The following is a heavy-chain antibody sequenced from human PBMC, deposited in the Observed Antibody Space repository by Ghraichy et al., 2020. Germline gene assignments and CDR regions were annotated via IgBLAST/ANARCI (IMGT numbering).Heavy chain of an antibody. CDR2: IYYSGST. Sequence: SETLSLTCTVSGGSISGYYWSWIRQPPGKGLEWIGYIYYSGSTNYNPSLKSRVTISVDTSKNQFSLKLSSVTAADTAVYYCARGGYGDYMFDYWGQGTLVTVSS. V-gene: IGHV4-59*01. CDR3: ARGGYGDYMFDY. D-gene: IGHD4-17*01. J-gene: IGHJ4*02. CDR1: GGSISGYY.